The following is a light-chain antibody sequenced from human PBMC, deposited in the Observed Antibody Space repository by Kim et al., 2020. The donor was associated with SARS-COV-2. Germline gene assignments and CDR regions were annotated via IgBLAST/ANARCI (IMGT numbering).Light chain of an antibody. CDR1: SLRTYY. CDR3: NSRDSNNDVV. CDR2: GKN. V-gene: IGLV3-19*01. J-gene: IGLJ2*01. Sequence: VAMGQKVRITCQGDSLRTYYATWYQQKPGQAPILLIYGKNNRPSGIPDRFSGSTSGNTASLTITGTQAGDEADYYCNSRDSNNDVVFGGGTQLTVL.